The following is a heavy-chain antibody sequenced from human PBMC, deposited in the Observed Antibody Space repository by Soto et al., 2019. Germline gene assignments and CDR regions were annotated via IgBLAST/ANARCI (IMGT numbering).Heavy chain of an antibody. Sequence: GGSLRLSCAASGVTFSSYAMHWVRQAPGKGLEYVSAISSNGGSTYYANSVKGRFTISRDNSKNTLYLQMGRLRSDHTAVYYSATEGGGDWGGDCYLAYWGQGTVVTPSS. CDR3: ATEGGGDWGGDCYLAY. CDR1: GVTFSSYA. J-gene: IGHJ4*02. CDR2: ISSNGGST. V-gene: IGHV3-64*01. D-gene: IGHD2-21*02.